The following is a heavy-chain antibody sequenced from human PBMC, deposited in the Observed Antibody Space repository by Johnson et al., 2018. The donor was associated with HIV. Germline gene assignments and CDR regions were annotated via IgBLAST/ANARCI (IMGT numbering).Heavy chain of an antibody. CDR2: VKSKADGGTT. CDR1: GFTFSDAW. J-gene: IGHJ3*02. Sequence: VQLVESGGGLVQPRGSLRLSCAASGFTFSDAWMNWVRQAPGKGLEWVGRVKSKADGGTTDYAAPVKGRFTISRDGSKNTLYLQMNSLKTEDTAVYYCTTGLYWNDAFDIWGQGTMVTVSS. CDR3: TTGLYWNDAFDI. V-gene: IGHV3-15*01. D-gene: IGHD1-1*01.